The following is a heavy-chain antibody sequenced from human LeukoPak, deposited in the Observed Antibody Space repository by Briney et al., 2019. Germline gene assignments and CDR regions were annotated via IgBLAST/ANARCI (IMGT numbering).Heavy chain of an antibody. Sequence: GALRLSCAASGFTFSSYGMSWVRQAPGKGLEWVSAISGSGGSTYYADSVKGRFTISRDNSKNTLYLQMNSLRAEDTAVYYCARVSSSSWYGKYYYYYYMDVRGKGTTVTVSS. J-gene: IGHJ6*03. CDR2: ISGSGGST. CDR1: GFTFSSYG. CDR3: ARVSSSSWYGKYYYYYYMDV. V-gene: IGHV3-23*01. D-gene: IGHD6-13*01.